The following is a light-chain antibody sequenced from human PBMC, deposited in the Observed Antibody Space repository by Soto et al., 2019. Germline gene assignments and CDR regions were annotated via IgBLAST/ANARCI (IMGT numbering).Light chain of an antibody. V-gene: IGKV3-15*01. J-gene: IGKJ3*01. CDR2: AAS. CDR1: QSVSSN. CDR3: QRYNNWPS. Sequence: IIQNQHPASVAVPPRRKTTLSCRASQSVSSNLAWYQQKPGQAPRLLIYAASTRATGIPARFSGSGSGTDFTLTISSLQSEDFAVYYCQRYNNWPSFGPGTKVDNK.